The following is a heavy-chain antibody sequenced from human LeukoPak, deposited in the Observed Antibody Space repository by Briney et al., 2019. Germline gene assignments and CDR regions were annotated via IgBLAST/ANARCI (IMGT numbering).Heavy chain of an antibody. D-gene: IGHD6-19*01. CDR1: GFTFSSYG. CDR2: IWYDGSNK. J-gene: IGHJ1*01. Sequence: PGGSLRLSCAASGFTFSSYGMHWGRQAPGKGLEWVAVIWYDGSNKYYADSVKGRFTISRDNSKNTLYLQMNSLRAEDTAVYYCAGDQGAVAGTEYFQHWGQGTLVTVSS. CDR3: AGDQGAVAGTEYFQH. V-gene: IGHV3-33*01.